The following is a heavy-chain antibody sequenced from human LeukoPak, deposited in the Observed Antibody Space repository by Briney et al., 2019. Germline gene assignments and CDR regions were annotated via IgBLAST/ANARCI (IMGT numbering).Heavy chain of an antibody. CDR3: ARGYSSSWNYFDY. Sequence: SETLSLTCTVSGGSISNYWWSWIRQPPGKGLEWIGYVFDSGGTNYNPSLKSRVTISVDTSKKQFSLKLSSVTAADAAVYYCARGYSSSWNYFDYWGQGTLVTVSS. J-gene: IGHJ4*02. D-gene: IGHD6-13*01. CDR1: GGSISNYW. CDR2: VFDSGGT. V-gene: IGHV4-59*01.